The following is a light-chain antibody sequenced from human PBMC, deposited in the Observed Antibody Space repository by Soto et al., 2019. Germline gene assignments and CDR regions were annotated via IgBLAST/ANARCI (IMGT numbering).Light chain of an antibody. Sequence: EVVLTQSPATLSLSPGQRATLSCRASHSVGTNLMWYQQKPGQPPRLLISYASNRATGIPGRFSGGGSGTDFAHTISSLEPEDFAVYYCQQRNYWLSFGGGTKVEI. V-gene: IGKV3-11*01. CDR2: YAS. CDR1: HSVGTN. CDR3: QQRNYWLS. J-gene: IGKJ4*01.